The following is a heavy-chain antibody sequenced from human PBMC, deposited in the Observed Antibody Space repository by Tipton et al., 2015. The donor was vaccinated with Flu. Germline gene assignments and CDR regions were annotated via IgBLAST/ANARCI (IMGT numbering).Heavy chain of an antibody. J-gene: IGHJ6*02. CDR2: MSHSGRT. V-gene: IGHV4-38-2*01. CDR1: GYSINSGYF. CDR3: ARIDYFHYDMDV. Sequence: TLSLTCAVSGYSINSGYFWGWIRQPPGKGLEWIGSMSHSGRTYYNPSLKSRVIISLDTSKKQVFLKLTSVTAADTAVYYCARIDYFHYDMDVWGPGTTVTVSS.